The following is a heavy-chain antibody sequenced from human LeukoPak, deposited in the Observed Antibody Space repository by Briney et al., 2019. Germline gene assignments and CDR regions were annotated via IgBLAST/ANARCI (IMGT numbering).Heavy chain of an antibody. CDR2: ISYDGNNK. Sequence: GRSLRLSCAASGFTFSSYGMHWVRQAPGKGLEWVAVISYDGNNKYYADSVKGRFTISRDNSKNTLYLQMNSLRAEDTAVYYCAKDIQLGGSSWTCYYYYGMDVWGQGTTVTVSS. V-gene: IGHV3-30*18. CDR3: AKDIQLGGSSWTCYYYYGMDV. D-gene: IGHD6-13*01. CDR1: GFTFSSYG. J-gene: IGHJ6*02.